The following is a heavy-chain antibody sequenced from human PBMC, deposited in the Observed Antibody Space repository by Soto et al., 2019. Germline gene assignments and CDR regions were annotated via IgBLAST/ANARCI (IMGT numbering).Heavy chain of an antibody. CDR2: IWHDGGAK. J-gene: IGHJ4*02. D-gene: IGHD3-22*01. V-gene: IGHV3-33*01. CDR3: ARDPGRDSPIDY. CDR1: GFTLSDYG. Sequence: QVQLVESGGGVVQPGRSLRLSCTASGFTLSDYGMHWVRQAPGKGLEWVAVIWHDGGAKYYAESVTGRITISRDNSKNTVHLQIDSLGAEDKAIYYCARDPGRDSPIDYWGQGTLVTVSS.